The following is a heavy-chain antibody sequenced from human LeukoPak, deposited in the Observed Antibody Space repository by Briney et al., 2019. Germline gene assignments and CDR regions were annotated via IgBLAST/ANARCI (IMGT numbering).Heavy chain of an antibody. CDR3: ARDPYSGAYGDSYYYSMDL. Sequence: HGGSLRLSCAASGFTFRNYKMNWVREGPGRGLGRVSPITRGSNYVFYTDAVEGPFRLARANAKNSLYMQMNSLRAEDTAVYYCARDPYSGAYGDSYYYSMDLWGQGTTVTISS. CDR2: ITRGSNYV. J-gene: IGHJ6*03. D-gene: IGHD1-26*01. CDR1: GFTFRNYK. V-gene: IGHV3-21*01.